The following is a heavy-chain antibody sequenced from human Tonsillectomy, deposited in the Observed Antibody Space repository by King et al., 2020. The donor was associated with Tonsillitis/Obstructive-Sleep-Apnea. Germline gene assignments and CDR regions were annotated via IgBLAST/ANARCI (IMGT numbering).Heavy chain of an antibody. Sequence: VQLVESGGGLVQPGRSLRLSCAASGFTFDDYAMHWVRQAPGKGLEWVSGINWNSGSIGCADSVKGRFTISRDNGQNSLYLQMNSLRAEDTTLYYCVKGYTGYDSWFDSWGQGTLVTVSS. CDR2: INWNSGSI. CDR1: GFTFDDYA. J-gene: IGHJ5*01. V-gene: IGHV3-9*01. CDR3: VKGYTGYDSWFDS. D-gene: IGHD5-12*01.